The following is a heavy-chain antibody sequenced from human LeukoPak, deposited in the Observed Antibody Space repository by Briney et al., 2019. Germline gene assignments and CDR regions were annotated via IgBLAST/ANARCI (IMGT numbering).Heavy chain of an antibody. CDR3: ARGLEMEVAAY. D-gene: IGHD5-24*01. J-gene: IGHJ4*02. CDR2: MSPKSGNT. CDR1: GYTFTSYD. Sequence: ASVKVSCKASGYTFTSYDINWVRQATGHGFEWMGWMSPKSGNTGYAQNFQGRVTMTRDTSISTAYMELTSLRSEDTAIYYCARGLEMEVAAYWGQGTPVTVSS. V-gene: IGHV1-8*01.